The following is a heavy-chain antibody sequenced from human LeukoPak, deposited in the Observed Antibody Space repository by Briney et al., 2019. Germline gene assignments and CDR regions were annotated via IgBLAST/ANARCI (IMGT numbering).Heavy chain of an antibody. CDR1: GDSISSGAYY. CDR3: ASGVAAVVPAY. D-gene: IGHD2-15*01. CDR2: IYFSGST. J-gene: IGHJ4*02. Sequence: NPSETLSLTCTVSGDSISSGAYYWSWIRQHPGKGLEWVVYIYFSGSTNSNPSLKSRVTISTDTSKNQFSLQLNSVTAADTAVYYCASGVAAVVPAYWGQGTLVTVSS. V-gene: IGHV4-31*03.